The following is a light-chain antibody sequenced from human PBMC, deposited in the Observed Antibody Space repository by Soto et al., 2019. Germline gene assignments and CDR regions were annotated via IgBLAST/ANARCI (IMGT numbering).Light chain of an antibody. Sequence: QSVLTQPPSVSAAPGQKVTISCSGSTSNIGNNYVSWYQQLPGTAPKLLIYDNKKRPSGIPDRFSGSKSGTSGTLDITGLQTGDEADYYCETWDSSLSGVVFGGGTKLTVL. V-gene: IGLV1-51*01. J-gene: IGLJ2*01. CDR2: DNK. CDR3: ETWDSSLSGVV. CDR1: TSNIGNNY.